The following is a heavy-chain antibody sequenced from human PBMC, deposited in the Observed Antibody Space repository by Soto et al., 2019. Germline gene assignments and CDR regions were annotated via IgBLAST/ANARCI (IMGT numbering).Heavy chain of an antibody. J-gene: IGHJ4*02. CDR2: ISYDGRND. V-gene: IGHV3-30*03. Sequence: QVHLVESGGGVVQTGSSLRLSCEASGFTFNSDPIHWVLQAPGKGLEWVAVISYDGRNDYYGNCVRSRFPISRDNSKNTVCLQMNSLTAEDTAVYYCARGPDLDYWGQGTLVTVSA. CDR3: ARGPDLDY. CDR1: GFTFNSDP.